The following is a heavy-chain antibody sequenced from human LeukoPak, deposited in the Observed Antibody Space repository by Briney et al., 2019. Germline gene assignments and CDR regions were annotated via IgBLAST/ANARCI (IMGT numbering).Heavy chain of an antibody. CDR1: GGSISSGGYY. J-gene: IGHJ6*02. CDR2: IYYSGST. V-gene: IGHV4-31*03. D-gene: IGHD3-16*02. CDR3: ARVSDVYDYVWGSYRHDPYGMDV. Sequence: SQTLSLTCTVSGGSISSGGYYWSWIRQHPGKGLEWIGYIYYSGSTYYNPSLKSRVTISVYTSKNQFSLKLSSVTAADTAVYYCARVSDVYDYVWGSYRHDPYGMDVWGQGTTVTVSS.